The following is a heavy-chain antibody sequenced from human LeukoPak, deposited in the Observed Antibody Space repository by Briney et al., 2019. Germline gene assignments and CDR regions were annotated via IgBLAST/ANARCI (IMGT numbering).Heavy chain of an antibody. D-gene: IGHD6-19*01. CDR3: ARAAVDSSGWYGDYYYYGMDV. CDR1: GFTFSSYG. Sequence: PGRSLRLSCAASGFTFSSYGMHWVRQAPGKGLEWVAVIWYDGSNKYYADSVKGRFTISRDNSKNTLYPQMNSLRAENTAVYYCARAAVDSSGWYGDYYYYGMDVWGQGTTVTVSS. V-gene: IGHV3-33*01. J-gene: IGHJ6*02. CDR2: IWYDGSNK.